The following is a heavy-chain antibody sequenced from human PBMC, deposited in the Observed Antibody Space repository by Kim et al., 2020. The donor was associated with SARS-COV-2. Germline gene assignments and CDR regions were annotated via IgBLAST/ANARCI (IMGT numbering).Heavy chain of an antibody. CDR2: ISNSGHYA. D-gene: IGHD1-20*01. CDR1: GLNFNVEF. Sequence: GGSLRLSCAASGLNFNVEFMSWVRQAPGKGLEWFSYISNSGHYANYADSVQGRFTISRDNAQNSLHLQMNNLRAEDTAIYYCTNIRYGQVDYWGQGTLVTVSS. CDR3: TNIRYGQVDY. J-gene: IGHJ4*02. V-gene: IGHV3-11*03.